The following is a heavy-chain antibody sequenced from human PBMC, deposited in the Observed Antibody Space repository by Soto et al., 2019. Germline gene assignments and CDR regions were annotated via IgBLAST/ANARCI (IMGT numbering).Heavy chain of an antibody. CDR3: ARDDLYDSTGYDS. D-gene: IGHD3-22*01. CDR1: GFSVSSNY. Sequence: GGSLRLSCAASGFSVSSNYMSWVRQAPGKGLEWVSVIYSGGNTHYADSVKGRFTISRDNSKNSLYLQLNSLRGEDTAIYYCARDDLYDSTGYDSWGQGTLVTVSS. CDR2: IYSGGNT. J-gene: IGHJ5*02. V-gene: IGHV3-53*01.